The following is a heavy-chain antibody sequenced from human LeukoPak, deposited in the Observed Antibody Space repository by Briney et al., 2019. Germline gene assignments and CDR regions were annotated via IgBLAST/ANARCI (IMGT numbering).Heavy chain of an antibody. J-gene: IGHJ6*02. V-gene: IGHV1-18*01. CDR3: ARDPVTGTTPSPNYGMDV. CDR2: ISAYNGNT. CDR1: GYTFTSYG. D-gene: IGHD1-20*01. Sequence: GASVKVSCKASGYTFTSYGISWVRQAPGQGLEWMGWISAYNGNTNYAQKLQSRVTMTTDTSTSTAYMELRSLRSDDTAVYYCARDPVTGTTPSPNYGMDVWGQGTTVTVSS.